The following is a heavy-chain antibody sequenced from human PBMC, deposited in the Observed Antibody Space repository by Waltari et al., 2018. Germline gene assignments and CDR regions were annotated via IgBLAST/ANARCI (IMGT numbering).Heavy chain of an antibody. D-gene: IGHD1-26*01. J-gene: IGHJ5*02. CDR2: IIPILSIT. Sequence: QVQLVQSGAEVKKPGSSVKVSCKASGGSFNSHAISWVRQAPGQGLEWMGGIIPILSITNYAKRFQGRVPSTEYESTRTTYLGLSRLRYEGSAVYFCARDEGATDPVYWWFDPWGQGTLVTVSS. CDR3: ARDEGATDPVYWWFDP. V-gene: IGHV1-69*04. CDR1: GGSFNSHA.